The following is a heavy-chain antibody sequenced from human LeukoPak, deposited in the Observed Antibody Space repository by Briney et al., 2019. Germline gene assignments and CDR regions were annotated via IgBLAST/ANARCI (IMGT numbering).Heavy chain of an antibody. J-gene: IGHJ3*02. CDR1: GGTFSSYA. D-gene: IGHD2-8*01. CDR3: ARGMGDPTRQEDI. CDR2: IIPILGIA. Sequence: ASVKVSCKASGGTFSSYAISWVRQAPGQGLEWMGRIIPILGIANYAQKFQGRVTITADKSTSTAYMELSSLRSEDTAVYYCARGMGDPTRQEDIWGQGTMVTVSS. V-gene: IGHV1-69*04.